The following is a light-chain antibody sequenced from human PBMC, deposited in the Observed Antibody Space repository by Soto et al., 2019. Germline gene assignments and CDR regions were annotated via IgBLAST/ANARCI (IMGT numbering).Light chain of an antibody. V-gene: IGKV2-30*01. J-gene: IGKJ4*01. CDR3: QQYGSSPLT. CDR2: KVS. Sequence: DAVLTQSPLSLPVTLGQPASISCRSSQSLVYSDGNSYVNWFHQRPGQSPRRLIYKVSNRDFGVPERFSGSGSGTDFTLTISRLEPEDFAMYYCQQYGSSPLTFGGGTKVDIK. CDR1: QSLVYSDGNSY.